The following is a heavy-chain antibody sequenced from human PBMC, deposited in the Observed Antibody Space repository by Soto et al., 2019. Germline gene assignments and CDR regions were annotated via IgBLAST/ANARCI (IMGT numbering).Heavy chain of an antibody. J-gene: IGHJ5*02. V-gene: IGHV4-61*01. CDR3: ARGLTLGQLPSHFDH. CDR2: VHSSGIT. Sequence: QVQLQESGPGLVKPSETLSLACTVSGGSVSNDNFYWSWIRQSPGKALEWIGYVHSSGITNYNPSLKRRVTISVDTSRNQFSLRLSSVAAADTAVYYCARGLTLGQLPSHFDHWGQGTLVTVSS. CDR1: GGSVSNDNFY. D-gene: IGHD3-16*01.